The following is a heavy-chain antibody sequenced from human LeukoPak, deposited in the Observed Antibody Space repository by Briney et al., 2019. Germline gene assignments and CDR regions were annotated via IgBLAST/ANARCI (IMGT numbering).Heavy chain of an antibody. CDR1: GFPFSSYA. CDR3: ARDLRI. Sequence: GGSLRLSCAASGFPFSSYAMHWVRQAPGKGLEWVAVISYDGSNKYYADSVKGRFTISRDNSKNTLYLQMNSLRAEDTAVYYCARDLRIWGQGTMVTVSS. CDR2: ISYDGSNK. V-gene: IGHV3-30-3*01. J-gene: IGHJ3*02.